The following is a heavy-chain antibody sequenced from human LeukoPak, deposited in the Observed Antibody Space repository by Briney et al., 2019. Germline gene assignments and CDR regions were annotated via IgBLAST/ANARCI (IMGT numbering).Heavy chain of an antibody. Sequence: PSETLSLTCTVSGGSISSSSYYWGWIRQPPWKGLEWVGSIYYSGSTYYNPSLKSRVTISVDTSKNQFSLKLSSVTAADTAVYYCARDDSSSWFDPWGQGTLVTVSS. V-gene: IGHV4-39*07. J-gene: IGHJ5*02. CDR1: GGSISSSSYY. CDR2: IYYSGST. D-gene: IGHD6-13*01. CDR3: ARDDSSSWFDP.